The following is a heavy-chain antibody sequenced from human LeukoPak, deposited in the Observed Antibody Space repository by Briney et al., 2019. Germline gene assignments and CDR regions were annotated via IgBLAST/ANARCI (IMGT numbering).Heavy chain of an antibody. V-gene: IGHV5-51*01. CDR1: GYSFTSYW. Sequence: GESLKISCKGSGYSFTSYWIGWVRQLPGKGLEWMGIIYPGDSDTRYSPSFQGQVTISADKSISTAYLQWSSLKASDTAIYYCARPPYCSGGTCYLFDYWGQGTLVTVSS. CDR3: ARPPYCSGGTCYLFDY. D-gene: IGHD2-15*01. J-gene: IGHJ4*02. CDR2: IYPGDSDT.